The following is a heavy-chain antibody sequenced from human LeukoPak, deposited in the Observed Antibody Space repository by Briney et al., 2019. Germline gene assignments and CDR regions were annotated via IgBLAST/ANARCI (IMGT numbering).Heavy chain of an antibody. V-gene: IGHV3-66*01. Sequence: GGSLRLSCAASGFSVSSNYMSWVRQAPGKGLEWVSVIYSGGSTYYADSVKGRFTISRDNSKNMLYLQMNSLRAEDTAVYYCASPLAATYYYYGMDVWGQGTTVTVSS. CDR3: ASPLAATYYYYGMDV. D-gene: IGHD2-15*01. J-gene: IGHJ6*02. CDR2: IYSGGST. CDR1: GFSVSSNY.